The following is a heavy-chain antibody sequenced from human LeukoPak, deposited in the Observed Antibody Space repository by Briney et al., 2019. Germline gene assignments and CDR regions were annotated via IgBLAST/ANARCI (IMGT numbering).Heavy chain of an antibody. D-gene: IGHD3-22*01. V-gene: IGHV3-30-3*01. Sequence: GGSLRLSCAASGSTFSSYAMSWVRQAPGKGLEWVAVISYDGSNKYYADSVKGRFTISRDNSKNTLYLQMNSLRAEDTAVYYCASSDLVWLFDYWGQGTLVTVSS. J-gene: IGHJ4*02. CDR3: ASSDLVWLFDY. CDR2: ISYDGSNK. CDR1: GSTFSSYA.